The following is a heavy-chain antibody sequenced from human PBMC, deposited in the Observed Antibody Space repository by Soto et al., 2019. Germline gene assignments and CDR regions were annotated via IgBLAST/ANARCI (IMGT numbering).Heavy chain of an antibody. V-gene: IGHV3-30*18. D-gene: IGHD3-22*01. J-gene: IGHJ6*02. CDR2: ISYDGSNK. CDR1: GFTFSSYG. Sequence: QVQLVESGGGVVQPGRSLRLSCAASGFTFSSYGMHWVRQAPGKGLEWVAVISYDGSNKYYADSVKGRFTISRDNSKNTLYLQMNSLRAEDTAVYYCAKAPDSSGQYGMDVWGQGTTVTVSS. CDR3: AKAPDSSGQYGMDV.